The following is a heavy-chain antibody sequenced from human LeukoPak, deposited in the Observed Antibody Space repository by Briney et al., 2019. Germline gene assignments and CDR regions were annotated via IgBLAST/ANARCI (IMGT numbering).Heavy chain of an antibody. D-gene: IGHD4-23*01. Sequence: GRSLRLSCAASGFTFSSYGMHWVRQAPGKGLEWVAVIWYDGSNKYYADSVKGRFTISRDNSKNTLYLQMNSPRAEDTAVYYCAKAWTTTVDYYYMDVWGKGTTVTVSS. V-gene: IGHV3-33*06. CDR3: AKAWTTTVDYYYMDV. CDR2: IWYDGSNK. J-gene: IGHJ6*03. CDR1: GFTFSSYG.